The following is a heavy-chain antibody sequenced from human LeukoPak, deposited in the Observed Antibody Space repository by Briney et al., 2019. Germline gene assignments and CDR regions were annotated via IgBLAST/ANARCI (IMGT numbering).Heavy chain of an antibody. CDR1: GGSITGSNW. V-gene: IGHV4-4*02. CDR3: ARNAGNSDVDS. D-gene: IGHD4-23*01. Sequence: PSETLSLTCVVSGGSITGSNWWTWVRPPPGKGLEWIGEIFHTGSTNYNPSLKSRVTISVDKSNNQFSLKLNSMTAADTAVYYCARNAGNSDVDSWGQGILVTVSS. CDR2: IFHTGST. J-gene: IGHJ4*02.